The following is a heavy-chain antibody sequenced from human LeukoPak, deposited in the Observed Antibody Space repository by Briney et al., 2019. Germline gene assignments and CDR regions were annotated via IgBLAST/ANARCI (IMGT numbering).Heavy chain of an antibody. CDR3: ASIAVAGTLGY. CDR1: GGSISSGGYY. J-gene: IGHJ4*02. Sequence: SETLSLTCTVSGGSISSGGYYWSWIRQPPGKGLEWIGYIYHSGSTYYNPSLKSRVTISVDRSKNQFSLKLSSVTAADTAVYYCASIAVAGTLGYWGQGTLVTVSS. CDR2: IYHSGST. D-gene: IGHD6-19*01. V-gene: IGHV4-30-2*01.